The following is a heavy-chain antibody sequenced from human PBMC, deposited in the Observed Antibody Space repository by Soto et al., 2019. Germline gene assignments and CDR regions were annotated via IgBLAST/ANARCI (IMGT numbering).Heavy chain of an antibody. CDR3: ARDLAANTVTTGY. D-gene: IGHD4-17*01. Sequence: GSLRLSCAASGFTFSSYSMNWVRQAPGKGLEWVSSISSSSSYIYYADSVKGRFTISRDNAKNSLYLQMNSLRAEDTAVYYCARDLAANTVTTGYWGQGTLVTVSS. J-gene: IGHJ4*02. CDR2: ISSSSSYI. CDR1: GFTFSSYS. V-gene: IGHV3-21*01.